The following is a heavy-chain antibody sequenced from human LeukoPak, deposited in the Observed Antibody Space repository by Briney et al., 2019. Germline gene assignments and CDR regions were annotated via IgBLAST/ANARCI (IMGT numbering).Heavy chain of an antibody. CDR2: IYYSGST. Sequence: PSETLSLTCTVSGGSISGYHWSWIRQPPGKGLEWIGYIYYSGSTNYNPSLKSRVTISVDTSKNQFSLKLSSVTAADTAVYYCARVIAAAGTEWFDPWGQGTLVTVSS. V-gene: IGHV4-59*01. CDR1: GGSISGYH. J-gene: IGHJ5*02. D-gene: IGHD6-13*01. CDR3: ARVIAAAGTEWFDP.